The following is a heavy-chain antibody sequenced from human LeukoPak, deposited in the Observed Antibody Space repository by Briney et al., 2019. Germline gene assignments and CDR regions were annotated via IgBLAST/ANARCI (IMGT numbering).Heavy chain of an antibody. CDR2: IYYSGST. CDR3: ARGADYLRAPRRTNWFDP. CDR1: GGSISSYY. Sequence: SETLSLTCTVSGGSISSYYWSWIRQPPGKGLEWIGYIYYSGSTNYNPSLKSRVTISVDTSKNQFSLKLSSVTAADTAVYYCARGADYLRAPRRTNWFDPWGQGTLVTVSS. V-gene: IGHV4-59*01. D-gene: IGHD3-3*01. J-gene: IGHJ5*02.